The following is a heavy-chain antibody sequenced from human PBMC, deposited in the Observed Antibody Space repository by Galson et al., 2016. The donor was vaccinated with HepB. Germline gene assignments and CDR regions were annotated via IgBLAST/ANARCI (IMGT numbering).Heavy chain of an antibody. V-gene: IGHV3-21*05. J-gene: IGHJ3*02. CDR3: AREDGRGYCTGGSCLLKDGFDI. D-gene: IGHD2-15*01. CDR1: GFTFSRYG. Sequence: SLRLSCAVSGFTFSRYGMHWVRQAPGKGLEWLSYISSTSSYIYYADSVKGRLTISRDNAKNSLYRQMNSLRADDTAVYYCAREDGRGYCTGGSCLLKDGFDIWGQGTLVTVSA. CDR2: ISSTSSYI.